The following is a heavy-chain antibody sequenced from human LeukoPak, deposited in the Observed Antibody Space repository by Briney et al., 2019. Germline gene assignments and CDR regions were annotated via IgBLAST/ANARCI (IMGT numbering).Heavy chain of an antibody. V-gene: IGHV1-3*01. D-gene: IGHD2-21*02. J-gene: IGHJ4*02. CDR3: ARVVVTASSLPDY. CDR2: INAGNGDT. CDR1: GYTFSSYA. Sequence: GASVKVSCKASGYTFSSYAMHWVRQAPGQRLEWMGWINAGNGDTKYSQKFQGRVTITRDTSASTAYMELSSLRSGDTAVYYCARVVVTASSLPDYWGQGTLVTVSS.